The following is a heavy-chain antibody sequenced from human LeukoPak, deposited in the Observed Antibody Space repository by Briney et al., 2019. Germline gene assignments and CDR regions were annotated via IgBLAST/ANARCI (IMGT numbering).Heavy chain of an antibody. CDR3: ARGDGATPPDVFDI. CDR2: ISSSSSYI. Sequence: GGSLRLSCAASGFTFSSYSINWVRQARGKGLQWVSSISSSSSYIYYADSVKGRFTISRDKEKNSLYLQMNSLRGEDTAVYYCARGDGATPPDVFDIWGQGAMVTVSS. D-gene: IGHD3-10*01. J-gene: IGHJ3*02. CDR1: GFTFSSYS. V-gene: IGHV3-21*01.